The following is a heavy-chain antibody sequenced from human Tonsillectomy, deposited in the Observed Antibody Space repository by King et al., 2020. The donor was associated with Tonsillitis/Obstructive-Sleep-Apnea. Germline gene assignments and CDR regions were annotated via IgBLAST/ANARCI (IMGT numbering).Heavy chain of an antibody. CDR2: IGTSGDT. J-gene: IGHJ3*01. Sequence: QLVQSGGGLVQPGGSLRLSCAASGFTFSRYDMHWVRQLTGKGLEWVSAIGTSGDTAYPGSVKGRFTISREHAKTSLYLQMNSLRVGDTAVYYCARGAYCTSASCYSPGAFDVWGQGTMVTVSS. V-gene: IGHV3-13*01. CDR3: ARGAYCTSASCYSPGAFDV. D-gene: IGHD2-2*01. CDR1: GFTFSRYD.